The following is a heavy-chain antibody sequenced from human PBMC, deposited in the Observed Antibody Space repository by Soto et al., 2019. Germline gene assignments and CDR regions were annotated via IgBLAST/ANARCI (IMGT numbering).Heavy chain of an antibody. Sequence: SQTLSLTCAISGDTVSSNSAALNLIMQSPSRGLEWLGRTHYRSKWYNDYAVSVKSRITINPDTSKNQFSLQLNSVTPEDTAVYYCGRSVRGHVVKYFDYWGQGTLVTVS. CDR1: GDTVSSNSAA. J-gene: IGHJ4*02. CDR3: GRSVRGHVVKYFDY. V-gene: IGHV6-1*01. D-gene: IGHD3-10*01. CDR2: THYRSKWYN.